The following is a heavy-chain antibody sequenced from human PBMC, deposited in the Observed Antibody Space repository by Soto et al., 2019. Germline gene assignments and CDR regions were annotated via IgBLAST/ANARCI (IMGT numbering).Heavy chain of an antibody. V-gene: IGHV3-53*01. CDR2: IYSGGTT. CDR3: ARDFPFDP. CDR1: GFTVSNNY. Sequence: EVQLVESGGGLMQPGGSLRLSSAASGFTVSNNYMSWVRQAPGKGLEWVSVIYSGGTTYYADSVQGRFIISRDNSKNTLYLQMNSLRAEDTAVYYCARDFPFDPWGQGTLVTVSS. J-gene: IGHJ5*02.